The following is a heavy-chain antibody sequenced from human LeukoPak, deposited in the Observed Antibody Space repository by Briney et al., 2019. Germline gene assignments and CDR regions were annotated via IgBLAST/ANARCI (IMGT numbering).Heavy chain of an antibody. D-gene: IGHD2-2*03. V-gene: IGHV1-69*13. CDR3: ARDRGYCSSTSCFLFDY. Sequence: GASVKVSCKASGGTFSSYAISWVRQAPGQGLEWMGGIIPIFGTANYAQKFQGRVTITADESTSTAYMELSSLRSEDTAVYYCARDRGYCSSTSCFLFDYWGQGTLVTVSP. CDR1: GGTFSSYA. CDR2: IIPIFGTA. J-gene: IGHJ4*02.